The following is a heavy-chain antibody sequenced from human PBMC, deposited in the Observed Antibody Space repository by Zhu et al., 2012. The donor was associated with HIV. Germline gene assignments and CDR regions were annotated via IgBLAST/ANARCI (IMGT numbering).Heavy chain of an antibody. CDR3: AGQIAVADARPGYFDR. D-gene: IGHD2-21*01. CDR1: GASFSSYY. J-gene: IGHJ1*01. V-gene: IGHV4-34*01. CDR2: INHSGNT. Sequence: QVQLQQWGAGLLKPSETLSLTCAVYGASFSSYYWTWLRQSPGKGLERIGDINHSGNTNYNSSFKSRVTISIDNSKNRFSLSLKSVTADDSAVYFCAGQIAVADARPGYFDRWGQGTLVTVSS.